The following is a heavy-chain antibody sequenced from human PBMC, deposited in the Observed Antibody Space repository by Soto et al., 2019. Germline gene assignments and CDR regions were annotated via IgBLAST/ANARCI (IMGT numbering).Heavy chain of an antibody. CDR2: INPSGGST. D-gene: IGHD1-26*01. V-gene: IGHV1-46*01. Sequence: QVQLVQSGAEVKKPGASVKVSCKASGYTFTSYYMHWVRQAPGQGLEWMGIINPSGGSTSYAQKFQGRVTMTRDTSTSTVYMELSSLRSEDTAVYYCARDEGVGAPYWYFDLWGRGTLVTVSS. J-gene: IGHJ2*01. CDR3: ARDEGVGAPYWYFDL. CDR1: GYTFTSYY.